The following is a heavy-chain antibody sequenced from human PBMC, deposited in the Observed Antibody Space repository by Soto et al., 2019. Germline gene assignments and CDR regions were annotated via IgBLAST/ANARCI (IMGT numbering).Heavy chain of an antibody. D-gene: IGHD6-13*01. CDR2: IIPILSTT. CDR1: GGTFSSYA. Sequence: ASVKVSCKASGGTFSSYAISWVRQAPGQGLEWMGRIIPILSTTNYAQKFQGRVTMTADESTITAYLELSSLKQDDTAVYYCAREVAADGTFREDVFDIWGQGTLVTVSS. J-gene: IGHJ3*02. CDR3: AREVAADGTFREDVFDI. V-gene: IGHV1-69*11.